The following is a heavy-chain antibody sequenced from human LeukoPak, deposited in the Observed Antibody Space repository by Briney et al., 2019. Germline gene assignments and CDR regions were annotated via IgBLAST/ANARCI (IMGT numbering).Heavy chain of an antibody. J-gene: IGHJ3*02. Sequence: GGSLRLSCAASGFTFSDYYMSWIRQAPGKGLEWVSYISSSGSTIYYADSVKGRFTISRDNAKNSLYLQMNSLRAEDTAVYYCARVYDSSGLDAFDIWGQGTMVTVSS. V-gene: IGHV3-11*01. CDR2: ISSSGSTI. CDR3: ARVYDSSGLDAFDI. CDR1: GFTFSDYY. D-gene: IGHD3-22*01.